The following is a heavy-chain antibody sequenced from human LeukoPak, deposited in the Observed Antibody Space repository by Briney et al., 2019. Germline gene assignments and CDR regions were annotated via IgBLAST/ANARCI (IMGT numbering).Heavy chain of an antibody. V-gene: IGHV4-59*08. D-gene: IGHD3-10*01. Sequence: SETLSLTCTVSGGSLSSRYWSWIRQPPGEGLEWIGYISYSGSTNYNLSLKSRVTISVDMSKNQFSLRLSSVTAADTAVYYCARHYGSGSDFYYYGMDVWGQGTTVTVSS. CDR2: ISYSGST. CDR1: GGSLSSRY. CDR3: ARHYGSGSDFYYYGMDV. J-gene: IGHJ6*02.